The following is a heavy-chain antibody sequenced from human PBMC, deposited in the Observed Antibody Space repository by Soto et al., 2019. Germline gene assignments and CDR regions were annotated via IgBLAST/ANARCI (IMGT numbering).Heavy chain of an antibody. Sequence: SVKVSCKASGGTFSSYAISWVRQAPGQGLEWMGGIIPIFGTANYAQKFQGRVTITADESTSTAYMELSSLRSEDTAVYYCARSSSDVSYYYYYGMDVWGQGTTVTVSS. CDR3: ARSSSDVSYYYYYGMDV. CDR2: IIPIFGTA. D-gene: IGHD3-10*01. V-gene: IGHV1-69*13. J-gene: IGHJ6*02. CDR1: GGTFSSYA.